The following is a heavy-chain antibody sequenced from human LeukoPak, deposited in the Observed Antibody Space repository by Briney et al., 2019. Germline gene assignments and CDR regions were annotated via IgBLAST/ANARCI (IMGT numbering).Heavy chain of an antibody. CDR2: ISGSGDNT. J-gene: IGHJ4*02. Sequence: PGGSLRLSCAASGFTLSSYAMSWVRQAPGKGLEWVSGISGSGDNTYYADSVKGRFTISRDNAKDSLYLQMNSLRAEDTAVYYCARDQGYDFWSGYYTGILWGQGTLVTVSS. V-gene: IGHV3-23*01. CDR1: GFTLSSYA. D-gene: IGHD3-3*01. CDR3: ARDQGYDFWSGYYTGIL.